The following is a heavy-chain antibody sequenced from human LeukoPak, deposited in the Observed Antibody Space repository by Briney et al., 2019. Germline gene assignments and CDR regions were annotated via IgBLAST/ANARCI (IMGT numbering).Heavy chain of an antibody. CDR2: INHSGGT. D-gene: IGHD1-26*01. V-gene: IGHV4-34*01. Sequence: SETLSLTCGVYGGSFSGYYWSWIRQPPGKGLEWIGEINHSGGTNYNPSLKSRVTISLDTSKNQLSLKLSSVTAADTAVYYCARDHGGGYLFDYWGQGTLVTVSS. CDR1: GGSFSGYY. J-gene: IGHJ4*02. CDR3: ARDHGGGYLFDY.